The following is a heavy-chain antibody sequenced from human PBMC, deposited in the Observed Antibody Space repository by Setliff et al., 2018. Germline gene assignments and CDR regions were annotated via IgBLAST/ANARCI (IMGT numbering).Heavy chain of an antibody. CDR2: INNYNFNT. V-gene: IGHV1-18*01. D-gene: IGHD3-22*01. Sequence: GASVKVSCKASGYTFTNYGITWVRQAPGQGLEWIGWINNYNFNTQYAQKFQGRVTVTTDTSTTTAYMELRSLTSDDTAIYYCARINFYVSSGYYYAPDYWGPGTLVTVSS. CDR1: GYTFTNYG. CDR3: ARINFYVSSGYYYAPDY. J-gene: IGHJ4*02.